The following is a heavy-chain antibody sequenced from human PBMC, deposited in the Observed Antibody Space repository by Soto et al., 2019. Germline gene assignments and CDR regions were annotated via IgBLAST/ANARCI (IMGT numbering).Heavy chain of an antibody. V-gene: IGHV4-59*08. D-gene: IGHD1-7*01. CDR3: ARHRTTSLFVYYYYMDV. CDR2: IYFSGST. CDR1: GGSISRYY. J-gene: IGHJ6*03. Sequence: ASETLSLTCTVSGGSISRYYWSWIRQPPGKGLEWIGYIYFSGSTNYNPSLKSRVSISVATSKNQFSLKLSSVTAADTVVYYCARHRTTSLFVYYYYMDVWGKGTTVTVSS.